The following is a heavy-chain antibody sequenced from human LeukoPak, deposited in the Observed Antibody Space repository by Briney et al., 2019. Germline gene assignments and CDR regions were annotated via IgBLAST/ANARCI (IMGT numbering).Heavy chain of an antibody. CDR3: ARAPDSSGYYYALDY. V-gene: IGHV4-59*01. CDR1: GGSISSYY. D-gene: IGHD3-22*01. J-gene: IGHJ4*02. CDR2: IYYSGST. Sequence: PSETLSLTCTGSGGSISSYYWSWIRQPPGKGLEWIGYIYYSGSTNYNPSLKSRVTISVDTSKNQFSLKLSSVTAADTAVYYCARAPDSSGYYYALDYWGQGTLVTVSS.